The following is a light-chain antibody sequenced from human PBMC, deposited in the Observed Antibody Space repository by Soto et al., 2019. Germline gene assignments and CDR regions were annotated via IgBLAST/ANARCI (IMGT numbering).Light chain of an antibody. J-gene: IGKJ1*01. CDR2: KAS. Sequence: DIQMTQFPSTLSASVGDRVTITCRASQSISNRLAWFQQKSGEAPNLPIHKASSLESGVPSRFSGSGSGTEFTLTISSLQPDDFATYYCQQYNTYSWTFGQGTKVEIK. V-gene: IGKV1-5*03. CDR1: QSISNR. CDR3: QQYNTYSWT.